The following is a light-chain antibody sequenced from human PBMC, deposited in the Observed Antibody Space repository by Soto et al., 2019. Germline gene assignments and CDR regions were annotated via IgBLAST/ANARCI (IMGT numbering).Light chain of an antibody. CDR2: AAS. Sequence: DIQLTQSPSFLSASVGDRVTITCRASQGISSYLAWYQQKPGKAPKLLIYAASTLQSGVPSRFSGSGSGTEFTLTISSLQPEDFATYYCQQLNSYRVTFVPGTKVDIK. J-gene: IGKJ3*01. V-gene: IGKV1-9*01. CDR1: QGISSY. CDR3: QQLNSYRVT.